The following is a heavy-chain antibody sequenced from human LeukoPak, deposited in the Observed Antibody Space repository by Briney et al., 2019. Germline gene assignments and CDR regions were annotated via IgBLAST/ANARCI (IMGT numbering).Heavy chain of an antibody. V-gene: IGHV6-1*01. D-gene: IGHD6-19*01. J-gene: IGHJ4*02. Sequence: SQTLSLTCVISGDTGSSNSAAWHWIRQSPARGLEWLGRTYYRSQCYYDYAVSVKSRVTINPDTSKNQFSLQLSSVTPEDTAVYFCARAVAGTYSWGPGTLVTVSS. CDR1: GDTGSSNSAA. CDR2: TYYRSQCYY. CDR3: ARAVAGTYS.